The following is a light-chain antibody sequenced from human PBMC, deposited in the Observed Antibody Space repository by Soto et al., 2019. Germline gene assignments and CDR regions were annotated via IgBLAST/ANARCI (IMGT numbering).Light chain of an antibody. J-gene: IGKJ1*01. CDR1: QSISSSY. CDR2: GAS. CDR3: KQYGSSSWT. V-gene: IGKV3-20*01. Sequence: EIVLTQSPGTLSLSPGTRSPLSGRASQSISSSYLAWYQQRPGQAPRLLIYGASSRATGIPDRFSGSGSGTEFTLTISRLEPEDFAVYYCKQYGSSSWTFGQGTKVDIK.